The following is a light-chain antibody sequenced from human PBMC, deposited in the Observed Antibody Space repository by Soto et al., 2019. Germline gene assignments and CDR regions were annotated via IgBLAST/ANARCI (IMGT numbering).Light chain of an antibody. CDR1: QIVSSTR. CDR3: QYYGNSPRVT. CDR2: GAS. V-gene: IGKV3-20*01. J-gene: IGKJ4*01. Sequence: EIGLTQSPGTLSLSPGERATRACRASQIVSSTRLTWYQQKPGQAPRRLIYGASIRATGIPDRFSGSGSGTDFTLTISSLEPEDFAVYYCQYYGNSPRVTFGGGTKVEIK.